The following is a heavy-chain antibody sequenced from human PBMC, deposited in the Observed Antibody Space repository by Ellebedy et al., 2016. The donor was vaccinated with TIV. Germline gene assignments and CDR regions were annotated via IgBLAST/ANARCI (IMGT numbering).Heavy chain of an antibody. J-gene: IGHJ5*02. Sequence: GGSLRLSCAASGFNFRSYWMTWVRQAPGKGLEWVAKIRQEGDEIYYVESVKGRITISRDNAKNSLFLQMNSLRVEDTAVYYCARRASYGDYAVQVNPWFDPWGQGTLVTVSS. D-gene: IGHD4-17*01. CDR2: IRQEGDEI. V-gene: IGHV3-7*01. CDR3: ARRASYGDYAVQVNPWFDP. CDR1: GFNFRSYW.